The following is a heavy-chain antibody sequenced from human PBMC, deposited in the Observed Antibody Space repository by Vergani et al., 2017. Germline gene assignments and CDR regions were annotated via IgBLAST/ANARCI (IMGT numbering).Heavy chain of an antibody. CDR3: AREDDYYGPAGPLGY. Sequence: EVQLLESGGGLVQPGGSLRLSCAASGFTFSSYEMNWVRQAPGKGLEWVSYISSSGSTIYYADSVKGRFTISRDNAKNSLYLQMNSLRAEDTAVYYCAREDDYYGPAGPLGYWGQGTLVTVSS. CDR1: GFTFSSYE. V-gene: IGHV3-48*03. J-gene: IGHJ4*02. CDR2: ISSSGSTI. D-gene: IGHD3-22*01.